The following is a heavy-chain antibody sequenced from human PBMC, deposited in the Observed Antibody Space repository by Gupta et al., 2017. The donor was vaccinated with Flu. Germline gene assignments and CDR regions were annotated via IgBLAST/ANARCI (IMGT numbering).Heavy chain of an antibody. J-gene: IGHJ5*02. CDR1: GGSISSYY. Sequence: QVQLQESGPGLVKPSETLSLTCTVSGGSISSYYWRWIRQPPGKGLEWIGYIYYSGSTNYNPSLKSRVTISVDTSKNQFSLKLSSVTAADTAVYYCARHSAARPWWFDPWGQGTLVTVSS. V-gene: IGHV4-59*08. CDR3: ARHSAARPWWFDP. D-gene: IGHD6-6*01. CDR2: IYYSGST.